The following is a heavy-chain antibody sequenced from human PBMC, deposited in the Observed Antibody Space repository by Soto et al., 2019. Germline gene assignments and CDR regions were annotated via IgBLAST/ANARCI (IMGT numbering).Heavy chain of an antibody. CDR1: GFTFSSYG. V-gene: IGHV3-30*18. CDR2: ISYDGSNK. Sequence: VGSLRLSCAASGFTFSSYGMHWVRQAPGKGLEWVAVISYDGSNKYYADSVKGRFTISRDNSKNTLYLQMNSLRAEDTAVYYCAKGRLELLRYYYYGMDVWGRGTTVTVSS. CDR3: AKGRLELLRYYYYGMDV. J-gene: IGHJ6*02. D-gene: IGHD1-7*01.